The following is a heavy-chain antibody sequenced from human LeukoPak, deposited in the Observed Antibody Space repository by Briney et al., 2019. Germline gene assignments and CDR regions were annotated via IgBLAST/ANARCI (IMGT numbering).Heavy chain of an antibody. Sequence: GSVTVSCKVSGYTLTELSMHWVRQAPGKGLEGMGGFDPEDGETIYAQTLQGRVTMTTDTSTSTAYMELRSLRSDDTAVYYCARVEVGGYGSGSYLFWGQGTLVTVSS. J-gene: IGHJ4*02. CDR1: GYTLTELS. V-gene: IGHV1-24*01. CDR2: FDPEDGET. CDR3: ARVEVGGYGSGSYLF. D-gene: IGHD3-10*01.